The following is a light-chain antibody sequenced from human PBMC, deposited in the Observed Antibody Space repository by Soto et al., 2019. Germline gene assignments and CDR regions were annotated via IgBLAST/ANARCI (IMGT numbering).Light chain of an antibody. Sequence: DIVMTQSPLSLPVTPVEPASISCRSSPSLLHSNGYHHLDWYLQKPGQSPQLLIYLGFNPASGVPDRFSGSGSGTDFTLKISRVEAEDVGVYYCMQALQTPWTFGQGTKVDIK. CDR2: LGF. CDR1: PSLLHSNGYHH. J-gene: IGKJ1*01. V-gene: IGKV2-28*01. CDR3: MQALQTPWT.